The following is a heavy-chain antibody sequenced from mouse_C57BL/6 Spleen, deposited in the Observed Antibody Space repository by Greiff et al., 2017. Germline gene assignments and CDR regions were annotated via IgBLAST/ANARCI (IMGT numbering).Heavy chain of an antibody. D-gene: IGHD2-4*01. CDR2: FYPGSGSI. J-gene: IGHJ4*01. Sequence: QVHVKQSGAELVKPGASVKLSCKASGYTFTEYTIHWVKQRSGQGLEWIGWFYPGSGSIKYNEKFKDKATLTADKSSSTVYMELSRLTSEDSAVYFCARHEDGNDYDGYYAMDYWGQGTSATVSS. CDR1: GYTFTEYT. CDR3: ARHEDGNDYDGYYAMDY. V-gene: IGHV1-62-2*01.